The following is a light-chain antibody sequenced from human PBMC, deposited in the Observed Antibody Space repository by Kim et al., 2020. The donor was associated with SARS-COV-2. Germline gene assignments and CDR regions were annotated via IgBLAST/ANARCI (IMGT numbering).Light chain of an antibody. J-gene: IGLJ3*02. CDR3: NSRDSSGNHLRV. Sequence: LGQTVRITVQGDSLRNYYASWYQQKQGQAPVLVIYGKNNRPSGIPDRFSCSSSGNTASLTITGAHAEDEADYYCNSRDSSGNHLRVFGGGTQLTVL. CDR2: GKN. V-gene: IGLV3-19*01. CDR1: SLRNYY.